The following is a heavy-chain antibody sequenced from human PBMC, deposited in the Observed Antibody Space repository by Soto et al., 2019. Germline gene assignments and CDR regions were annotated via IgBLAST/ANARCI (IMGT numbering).Heavy chain of an antibody. Sequence: GGSLRLSCAASGFAFSTYAMTWVRQAPWKGLEWVSVISGIGGSSYYAASVKGRFTISSDYSKNLLFLQMFFLRAEDTAVYYCAREISYVSGGHLYYGMDVLGQGTAVTVSS. CDR2: ISGIGGSS. J-gene: IGHJ6*02. D-gene: IGHD3-16*01. CDR1: GFAFSTYA. V-gene: IGHV3-23*01. CDR3: AREISYVSGGHLYYGMDV.